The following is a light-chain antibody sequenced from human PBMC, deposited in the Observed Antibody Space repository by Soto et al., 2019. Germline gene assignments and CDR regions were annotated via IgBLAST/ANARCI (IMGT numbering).Light chain of an antibody. CDR1: SSNIGAAYD. CDR3: QSYDSSLGSMV. J-gene: IGLJ2*01. Sequence: QPVLTQPPSVSGAPGQRVTISCTGSSSNIGAAYDVHWYQLLPGTAPKLLIYINNNRPSGVPDRFSGSKSGTSASLAITGLQVEDEADYYCQSYDSSLGSMVFGGGTKLTVL. V-gene: IGLV1-40*01. CDR2: INN.